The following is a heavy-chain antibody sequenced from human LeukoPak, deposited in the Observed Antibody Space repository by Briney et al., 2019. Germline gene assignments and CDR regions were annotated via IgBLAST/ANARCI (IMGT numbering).Heavy chain of an antibody. CDR2: INHSGST. CDR3: ARIREQWLGKDYFDY. J-gene: IGHJ4*02. D-gene: IGHD6-19*01. V-gene: IGHV4-34*01. CDR1: GGSFSGYY. Sequence: PSETLSLTCAVYGGSFSGYYWSWIRQPPGKGLEWIGEINHSGSTNYNPSLKSRVTISVDTSKNQFSLKLSSVTAADTAVYYCARIREQWLGKDYFDYWGQGTLVTVSS.